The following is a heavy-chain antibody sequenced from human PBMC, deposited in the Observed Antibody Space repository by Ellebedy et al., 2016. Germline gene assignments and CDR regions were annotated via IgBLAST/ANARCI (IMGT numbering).Heavy chain of an antibody. Sequence: GESLKISCKGSGYSFTSYWISWVRQMPGKGLEWMGRIDPSDSYTNYSPSFQGHVTISADKSISTAYLQWSSLKASDTAMYYCARLGVGVVVPAAMLWFDPWGQGTLVTVSS. V-gene: IGHV5-10-1*01. CDR1: GYSFTSYW. D-gene: IGHD2-2*01. CDR3: ARLGVGVVVPAAMLWFDP. CDR2: IDPSDSYT. J-gene: IGHJ5*02.